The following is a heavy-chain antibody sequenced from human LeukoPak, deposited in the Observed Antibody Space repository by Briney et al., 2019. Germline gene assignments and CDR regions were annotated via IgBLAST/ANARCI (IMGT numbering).Heavy chain of an antibody. D-gene: IGHD3-3*01. CDR2: IYPGDSDT. CDR3: ARRERFLEWLSNGYFDY. Sequence: GESLKISCKSSGYSFTSYWIGWVRQMPGKGLEWMGIIYPGDSDTRYSPSFQGQVTISADKSISTAYLQWSSLKASDTAMYYCARRERFLEWLSNGYFDYWGQGTLVTVSS. V-gene: IGHV5-51*01. CDR1: GYSFTSYW. J-gene: IGHJ4*02.